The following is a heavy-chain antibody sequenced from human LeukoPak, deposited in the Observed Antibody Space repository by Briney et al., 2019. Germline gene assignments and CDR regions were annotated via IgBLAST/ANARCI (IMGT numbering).Heavy chain of an antibody. D-gene: IGHD6-19*01. CDR1: GGSISSSNW. Sequence: SETLSLTCAVSGGSISSSNWWSWVRQPPGKGLEWIGEIYHSGSTNYNPSLKSRVTISVDKSKNQFSLKLSSVTAADTAVYYCAGPSGSGWYHDAFDIWGQGTMVTVSS. J-gene: IGHJ3*02. CDR3: AGPSGSGWYHDAFDI. CDR2: IYHSGST. V-gene: IGHV4-4*02.